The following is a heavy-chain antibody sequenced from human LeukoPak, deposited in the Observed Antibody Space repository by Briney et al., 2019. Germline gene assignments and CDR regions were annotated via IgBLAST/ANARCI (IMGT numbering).Heavy chain of an antibody. Sequence: SGTLSLTCTVSGDSISGSYWSWIRQPPGKGLEWIGYIYYSGSTNYNPSLKSRVTISVGSSKNQFSLNLSSVTASDTAVYYCASHQAVAGTSWFDPWGQGTLVTVSS. CDR1: GDSISGSY. CDR2: IYYSGST. D-gene: IGHD6-19*01. J-gene: IGHJ5*02. V-gene: IGHV4-59*08. CDR3: ASHQAVAGTSWFDP.